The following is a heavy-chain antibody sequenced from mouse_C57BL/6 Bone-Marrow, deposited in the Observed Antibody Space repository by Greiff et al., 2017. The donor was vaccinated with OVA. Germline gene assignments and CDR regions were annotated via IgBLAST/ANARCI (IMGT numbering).Heavy chain of an antibody. CDR1: GYTFTSYW. CDR2: IDPSDSYT. CDR3: ARSADY. V-gene: IGHV1-69*01. Sequence: VQLQQSGAELVMPGASVKLSCKASGYTFTSYWMHWVKQRPGQGLEWIGEIDPSDSYTNYNQKFKGKSTLTVDKSSSTAYMQLSSLTSEDSAVYYCARSADYWGQGTTLTVSS. J-gene: IGHJ2*01.